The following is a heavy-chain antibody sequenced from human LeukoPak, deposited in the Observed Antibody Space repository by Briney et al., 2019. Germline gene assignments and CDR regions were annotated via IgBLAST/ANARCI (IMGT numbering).Heavy chain of an antibody. CDR2: IYYSGSN. CDR1: GGSISSYY. CDR3: ARRPPALGPFDI. Sequence: SETLSLTCTVSGGSISSYYWSWIRQPPGKGLEWIGYIYYSGSNNYNPSLKSRVTISVDTSKNQFSLRVTSVTAADTAVYYCARRPPALGPFDIWGQGTMVSVSS. V-gene: IGHV4-59*08. J-gene: IGHJ3*02.